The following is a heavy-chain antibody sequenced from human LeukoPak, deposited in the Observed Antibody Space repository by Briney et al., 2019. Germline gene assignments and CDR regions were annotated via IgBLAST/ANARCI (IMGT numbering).Heavy chain of an antibody. CDR1: GGTFSNYA. CDR2: VIPVFRTA. V-gene: IGHV1-69*13. J-gene: IGHJ3*02. CDR3: ARGRDDVVELSAAVRRFLDAFDI. Sequence: SVKVSCKTSGGTFSNYAISWVRQAAGQGVEWMGGVIPVFRTAHYAQHFQGRLTITAHASTNTAYMELSSLRSEDTAVYYCARGRDDVVELSAAVRRFLDAFDIWGQGTMVTVSS. D-gene: IGHD2-2*01.